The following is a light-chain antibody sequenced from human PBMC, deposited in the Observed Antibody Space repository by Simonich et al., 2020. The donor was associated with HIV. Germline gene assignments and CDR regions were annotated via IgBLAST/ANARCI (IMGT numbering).Light chain of an antibody. V-gene: IGKV3-15*01. J-gene: IGKJ2*01. CDR2: GAS. CDR3: QQYNKWPYT. CDR1: QSISSN. Sequence: ELVMTQSPATLSVSPGERATLSCRASQSISSNLAWYELRPGQAPTLLIYGASTRATGIPARFSGSGSGTDFTLTIRSLQSEDFAVYYCQQYNKWPYTFGQGTKLEIK.